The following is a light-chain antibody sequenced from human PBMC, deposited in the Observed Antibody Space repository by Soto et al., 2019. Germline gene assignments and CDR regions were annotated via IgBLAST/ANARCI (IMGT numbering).Light chain of an antibody. CDR1: SSDVGGYNY. CDR2: DVS. Sequence: QSALTQPRSVSGSPGQSVTISCTGTSSDVGGYNYVSWYQQHPGKVPKLMIYDVSKRPSGVPDRFSGSKSGNTACLTISGLQAEDEADYYCCSYAGSYTYVFGTGTKVTVL. CDR3: CSYAGSYTYV. V-gene: IGLV2-11*01. J-gene: IGLJ1*01.